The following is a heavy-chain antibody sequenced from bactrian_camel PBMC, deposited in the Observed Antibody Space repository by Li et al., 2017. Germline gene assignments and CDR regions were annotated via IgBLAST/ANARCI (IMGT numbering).Heavy chain of an antibody. CDR1: GYLLDSNC. J-gene: IGHJ7*01. Sequence: HVQLVESGGGSVQAGGSLRLSCVASGYLLDSNCVGWFRQAQGKEREGVAAIKPGAGSTYYADSVKGQFSISQDNAKNTLSLQMNSLKPEDTAMYYCGLDPRYYGCNYYDFDYRGKGTQVTVS. D-gene: IGHD3*01. V-gene: IGHV3S54*01. CDR2: IKPGAGST.